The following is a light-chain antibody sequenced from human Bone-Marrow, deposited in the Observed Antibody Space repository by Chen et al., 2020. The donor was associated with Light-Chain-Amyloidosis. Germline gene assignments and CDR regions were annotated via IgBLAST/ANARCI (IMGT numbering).Light chain of an antibody. CDR1: RAISRW. J-gene: IGKJ1*01. CDR2: GAS. V-gene: IGKV1-12*01. Sequence: DIQMTQSPSSVSASVGDRVTITCRANRAISRWLAWYQQKPGKAPQLLIYGASTLQSGVPSRFSGSGSGTDFTLTINTLQPEDFATYYCQQSNSFPRTFGQGTKVEIK. CDR3: QQSNSFPRT.